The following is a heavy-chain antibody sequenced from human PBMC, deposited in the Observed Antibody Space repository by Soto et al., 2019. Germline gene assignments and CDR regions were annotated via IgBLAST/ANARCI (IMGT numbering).Heavy chain of an antibody. CDR1: GYSFTDYH. J-gene: IGHJ6*02. V-gene: IGHV1-2*04. Sequence: ASVKVSCKASGYSFTDYHLHWVRQAPGQGLEWLGRINPKSGGTSTAQKFQGWVTMTTDTSISTASMELTRLTSDDTAIYYCARGDSTDCSNGVCSFFYNHDMDVWGQGTTVTVSS. D-gene: IGHD2-8*01. CDR2: INPKSGGT. CDR3: ARGDSTDCSNGVCSFFYNHDMDV.